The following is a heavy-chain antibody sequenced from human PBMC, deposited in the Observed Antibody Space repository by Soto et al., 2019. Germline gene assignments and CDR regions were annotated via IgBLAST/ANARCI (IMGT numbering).Heavy chain of an antibody. CDR3: AKEMIASTLADFFDY. V-gene: IGHV3-23*01. D-gene: IGHD2-21*01. CDR1: GFTFSNYG. Sequence: EVQLLESGGGLIQPGGSLRLSCEASGFTFSNYGMPWVRLAPGKGLEWVSTISGSGGRTFYADPVKGRFTISRDNSKNTLYLQMNSLRAEDTAVYYCAKEMIASTLADFFDYWGQGTLVTVSS. CDR2: ISGSGGRT. J-gene: IGHJ4*02.